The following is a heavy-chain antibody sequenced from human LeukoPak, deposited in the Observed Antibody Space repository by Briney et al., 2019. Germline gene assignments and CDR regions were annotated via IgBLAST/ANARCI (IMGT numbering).Heavy chain of an antibody. V-gene: IGHV4-39*07. Sequence: PSETLSLTCTVSGGSISSSSYYWGWIRQPPGKGLEWIGSIYYSGSTYYNPSLKSRVTISVDTSKNQFSLKLSSVTAADTAVYYCARVTGQSPPQYACVFGYWGQGTLVTVSS. D-gene: IGHD3-16*01. CDR1: GGSISSSSYY. CDR3: ARVTGQSPPQYACVFGY. J-gene: IGHJ4*02. CDR2: IYYSGST.